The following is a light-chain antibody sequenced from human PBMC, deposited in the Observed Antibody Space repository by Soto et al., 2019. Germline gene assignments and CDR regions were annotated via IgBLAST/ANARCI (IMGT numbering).Light chain of an antibody. Sequence: DILMSQSPSTLSGSVGDRVTLSCRASQTISSRLAWYQQKPGQAPKLLIYKTSTLKSGVPSRISGSGSGTEFTLTISSLQPDDFAAYYCQQYNSYSVAFGEGTKVAIK. J-gene: IGKJ1*01. V-gene: IGKV1-5*03. CDR1: QTISSR. CDR2: KTS. CDR3: QQYNSYSVA.